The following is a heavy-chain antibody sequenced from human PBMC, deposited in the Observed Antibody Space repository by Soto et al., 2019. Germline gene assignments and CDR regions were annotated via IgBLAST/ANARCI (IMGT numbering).Heavy chain of an antibody. CDR3: ARLWFGDGHDAFDI. CDR1: GGTFSSYT. D-gene: IGHD3-10*01. Sequence: QVQLVQSGAEVKKPGSSVKVSCKASGGTFSSYTISWVRQAPGQGLEWMGRIIPILGIANYAQKFQGRVTXTAGKXXSTAYMELSSLRSEDTAVYYCARLWFGDGHDAFDIWGQGTMVTVSS. J-gene: IGHJ3*02. V-gene: IGHV1-69*02. CDR2: IIPILGIA.